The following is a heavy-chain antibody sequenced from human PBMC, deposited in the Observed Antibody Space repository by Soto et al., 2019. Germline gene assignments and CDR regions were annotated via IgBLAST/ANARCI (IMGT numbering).Heavy chain of an antibody. CDR1: AFPFRSYR. J-gene: IGHJ6*02. V-gene: IGHV3-30*18. CDR3: VKERYGQLWLEDYGMDV. Sequence: QVQLVESGGGVVKPGRSRRLSCAASAFPFRSYRIHWVAQAPGKGLDWVAVISYDASDKYYADSVKGRFTISRDNSKNTLYMQMNSLRAEDTAVYYCVKERYGQLWLEDYGMDVWGQGTTVTVSS. D-gene: IGHD5-18*01. CDR2: ISYDASDK.